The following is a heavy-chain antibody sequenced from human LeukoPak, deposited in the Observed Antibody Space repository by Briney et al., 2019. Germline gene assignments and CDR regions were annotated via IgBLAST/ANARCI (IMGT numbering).Heavy chain of an antibody. CDR2: IWYGGSNK. CDR1: GYTFSSYG. Sequence: GGSLRLSCAASGYTFSSYGMQWVRQAPGKGLEWVAVIWYGGSNKYYADSVKGRFTISRDNSKNTLYLQMNSLRAEDTAVYYCAKSSDTAMVRYYFDYWGQGTLVTVSS. CDR3: AKSSDTAMVRYYFDY. V-gene: IGHV3-30*02. J-gene: IGHJ4*02. D-gene: IGHD5-18*01.